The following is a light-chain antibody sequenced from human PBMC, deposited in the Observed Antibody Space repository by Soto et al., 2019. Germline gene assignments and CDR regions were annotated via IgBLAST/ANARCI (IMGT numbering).Light chain of an antibody. J-gene: IGKJ1*01. V-gene: IGKV1-5*03. CDR2: KAS. CDR3: QHYKTYPWT. Sequence: DIPMTQSPSTLSASVGDRVTITCRASESINSWLAWYQQRPGKAPKLLIYKASTLQSGVPPRFSGSGSGTEFTLPISSLQPEDLASYYCQHYKTYPWTFGQGTQVEI. CDR1: ESINSW.